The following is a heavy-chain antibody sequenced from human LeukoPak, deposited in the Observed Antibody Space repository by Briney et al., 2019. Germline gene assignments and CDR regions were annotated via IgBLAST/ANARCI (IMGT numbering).Heavy chain of an antibody. J-gene: IGHJ4*02. CDR3: VGRVKLAFDY. CDR1: GLTFSDHA. Sequence: PGGSLRLSCAASGLTFSDHAMTWVRQAPGKGPGCVSSINAGFTDYINSVKGRFTISIDKAKNTLYLQMDSLRAADTAVYYCVGRVKLAFDYWGPGTRVTVSS. V-gene: IGHV3-20*04. D-gene: IGHD3-10*01. CDR2: INAGFT.